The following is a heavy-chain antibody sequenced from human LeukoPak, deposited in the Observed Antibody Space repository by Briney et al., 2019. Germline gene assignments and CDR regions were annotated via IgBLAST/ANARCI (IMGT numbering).Heavy chain of an antibody. V-gene: IGHV1-8*01. D-gene: IGHD6-13*01. CDR2: MNPNSGNT. Sequence: ASVKVSCKASGYTFTSYDINWVRQATGQGLEWMGWMNPNSGNTGYAQKFQGRVTMTRNTSISTAHMELSSLRSEDTAVYYCARGRIAAAGTNYWGQGTLVTVSS. CDR1: GYTFTSYD. J-gene: IGHJ4*02. CDR3: ARGRIAAAGTNY.